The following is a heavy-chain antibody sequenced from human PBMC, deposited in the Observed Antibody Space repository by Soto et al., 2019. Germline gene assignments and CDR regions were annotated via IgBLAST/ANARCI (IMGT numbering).Heavy chain of an antibody. J-gene: IGHJ4*02. D-gene: IGHD3-10*01. Sequence: QVQLVQSGAELKKPGSSVKVSCKASGDTFSFYTINWVRQAPGLGLEWMGRVNPILSMSNYAQKFQGRVTMTEDSSPRTAYMGLRSLRSEDTAFYYCATSYGSGDRAFGYWGQGALVTVSS. CDR3: ATSYGSGDRAFGY. CDR2: VNPILSMS. V-gene: IGHV1-69*02. CDR1: GDTFSFYT.